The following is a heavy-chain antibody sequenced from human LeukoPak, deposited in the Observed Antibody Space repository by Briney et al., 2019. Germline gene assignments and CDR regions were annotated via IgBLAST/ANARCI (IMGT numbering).Heavy chain of an antibody. CDR2: ISYDGSNK. V-gene: IGHV3-30-3*01. CDR1: GFTFSSYA. D-gene: IGHD6-19*01. Sequence: PGGSLRLSCAASGFTFSSYAMHWVRQAPGKGLEWVAVISYDGSNKYYADSEKGRFTISRDNSKNTLYLQMNSLRAEDTAVYYCARDDPSGGIAVAGTSGMDVWGQGTTVTVSS. J-gene: IGHJ6*02. CDR3: ARDDPSGGIAVAGTSGMDV.